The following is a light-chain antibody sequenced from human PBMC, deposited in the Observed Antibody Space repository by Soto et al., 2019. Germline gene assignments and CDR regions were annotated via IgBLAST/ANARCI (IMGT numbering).Light chain of an antibody. Sequence: QSALTQPASVSGSPGQSITISCTGTSSDVGGYNYVSWYQQHPGKAPKLMIYEVSNRPSGVSNRFSGSKSGNTASLTISGLQAEDEADYYCISYTRSSTLVFGGGTKLTVL. CDR1: SSDVGGYNY. CDR2: EVS. V-gene: IGLV2-14*01. CDR3: ISYTRSSTLV. J-gene: IGLJ2*01.